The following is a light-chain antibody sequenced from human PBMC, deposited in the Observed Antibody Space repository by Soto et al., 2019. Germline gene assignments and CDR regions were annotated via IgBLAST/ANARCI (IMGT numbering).Light chain of an antibody. J-gene: IGKJ4*01. CDR3: QQRSSWPPIT. Sequence: ESVLPQSPATLSFSPGERATLSCSASQSVSINLAWYQQKPGQAPRLLIYDASNRPTGIPARFTGSGSGTDFNLTISSLEPEDFAVYYCQQRSSWPPITFGGGTKVDIK. CDR1: QSVSIN. CDR2: DAS. V-gene: IGKV3-11*01.